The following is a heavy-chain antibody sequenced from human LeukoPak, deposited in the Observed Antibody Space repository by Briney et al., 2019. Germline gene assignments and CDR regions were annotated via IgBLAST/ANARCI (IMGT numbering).Heavy chain of an antibody. J-gene: IGHJ4*02. V-gene: IGHV1-69*05. CDR2: IIPIFGTA. D-gene: IGHD4-17*01. CDR3: ARQPDPHYGDYGRANDY. CDR1: GGTFSSYA. Sequence: GASVKVSCKASGGTFSSYAISWVRQAPGQGLEWMGGIIPIFGTANYAQKFQGRVTITTDESTSTAYMELSSLRSEDTAVYYCARQPDPHYGDYGRANDYWGQGTLVTVSS.